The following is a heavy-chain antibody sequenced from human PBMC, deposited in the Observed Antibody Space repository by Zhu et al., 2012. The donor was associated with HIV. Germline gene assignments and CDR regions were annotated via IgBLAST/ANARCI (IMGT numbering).Heavy chain of an antibody. Sequence: EAQLVESGGGLIQPGGSLRLSCGASGFSIDKYNMNWVRQAPGKGLEWVSYISYGSSTKYYADSVKGRFTISRDNAKNSLYLQMNSLRAEDTAMYFCSTAWPFDYVGPGTLVTVSS. V-gene: IGHV3-48*01. CDR2: ISYGSSTK. J-gene: IGHJ4*02. CDR1: GFSIDKYN. CDR3: STAWPFDY.